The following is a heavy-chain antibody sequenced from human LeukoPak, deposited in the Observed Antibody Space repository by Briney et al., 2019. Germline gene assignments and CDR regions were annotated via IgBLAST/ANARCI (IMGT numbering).Heavy chain of an antibody. CDR1: GGSISSYY. CDR2: IYYSEST. Sequence: SETLSLTCTVSGGSISSYYLSWIRQPPPKGLEWIGYIYYSESTNYNPSLKSRVTISVDTSKNQFSLKLSSVTAADTAVYYCARASPGDFWSGYSAGYFDYWGQGTLVTVSS. CDR3: ARASPGDFWSGYSAGYFDY. D-gene: IGHD3-3*01. J-gene: IGHJ4*02. V-gene: IGHV4-59*01.